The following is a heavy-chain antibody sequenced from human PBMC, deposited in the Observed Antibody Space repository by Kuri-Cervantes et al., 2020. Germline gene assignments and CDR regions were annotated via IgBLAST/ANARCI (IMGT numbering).Heavy chain of an antibody. Sequence: LSLTCAASGFTFSSYGMHWVRQAPGKGLEWVAVIWYDGSNKYYADSVKGRFTISRDNANNSLFLQMNSLRADDTAVYYCARDVTSFGVVTRYFDFWGQGTLVTVSS. CDR1: GFTFSSYG. CDR3: ARDVTSFGVVTRYFDF. D-gene: IGHD3-3*01. V-gene: IGHV3-33*01. CDR2: IWYDGSNK. J-gene: IGHJ4*02.